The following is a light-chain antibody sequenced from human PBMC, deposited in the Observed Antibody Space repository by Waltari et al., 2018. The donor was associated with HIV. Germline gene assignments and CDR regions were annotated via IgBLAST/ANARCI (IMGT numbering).Light chain of an antibody. V-gene: IGLV2-14*03. CDR2: DVS. J-gene: IGLJ3*02. CDR3: SSYTSSSTRV. CDR1: CSDVGGYNY. Sequence: QSALTQPASVSGSPGQSITISCTGTCSDVGGYNYVSWYQRHPGKAPKLIIYDVSNRPSGVSNRFSGSKSGNRASLTISGLQAEDEADYYCSSYTSSSTRVFGGGTTVTVL.